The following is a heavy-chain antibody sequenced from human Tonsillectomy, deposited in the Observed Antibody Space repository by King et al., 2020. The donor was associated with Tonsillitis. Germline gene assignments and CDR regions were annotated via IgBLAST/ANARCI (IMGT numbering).Heavy chain of an antibody. CDR2: IYYSGRN. CDR1: GGSISSLY. J-gene: IGHJ4*02. Sequence: QLQESGPGLVKPLETLSLTCTVSGGSISSLYWSGIRQPTGKGLEWIGFIYYSGRNNYNPSLKIRGTISVDTSKNQISLKLSSVTAADTAEYYCARDQNYYDSSGYYRGGFDYWGQGTLVTVSS. V-gene: IGHV4-59*01. D-gene: IGHD3-22*01. CDR3: ARDQNYYDSSGYYRGGFDY.